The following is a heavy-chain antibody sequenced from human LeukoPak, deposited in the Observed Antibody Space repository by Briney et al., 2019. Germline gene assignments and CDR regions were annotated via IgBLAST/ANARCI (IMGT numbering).Heavy chain of an antibody. Sequence: GESLRLSCAASGFTFSSYAMSWVRQAPGKGLEWVSAISGSGGSTYYADSVKGRFTISRDNSKNTLYLQMNSLRAEDTAVYYCAKVRKGSGWYGVGYFDPWGRGTLVTVSS. CDR1: GFTFSSYA. J-gene: IGHJ2*01. CDR3: AKVRKGSGWYGVGYFDP. D-gene: IGHD6-19*01. V-gene: IGHV3-23*01. CDR2: ISGSGGST.